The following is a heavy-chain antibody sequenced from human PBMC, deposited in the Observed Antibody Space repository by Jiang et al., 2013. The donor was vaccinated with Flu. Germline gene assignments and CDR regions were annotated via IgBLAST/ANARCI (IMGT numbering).Heavy chain of an antibody. V-gene: IGHV3-23*01. J-gene: IGHJ4*02. Sequence: SVKGRFTISRDNSKNTLYMEMNSLRAEDTAVYYCAKGSASSRPYCFDCWGQGTLVTVSS. CDR3: AKGSASSRPYCFDC. D-gene: IGHD6-6*01.